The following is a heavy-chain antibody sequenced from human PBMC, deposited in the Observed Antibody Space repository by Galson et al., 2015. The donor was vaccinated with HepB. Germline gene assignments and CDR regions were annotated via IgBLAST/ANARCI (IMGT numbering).Heavy chain of an antibody. CDR2: INPNGGGT. V-gene: IGHV1-2*02. D-gene: IGHD3-3*01. CDR3: ARVTRGYDFWSGLYYFDY. CDR1: GYTFTGYF. Sequence: SVKVSCKASGYTFTGYFMHWVRQAPGQGFEWMGWINPNGGGTKFAQSFQGRVTMTSDTSINTAYMELNRLTSDDTAVYYCARVTRGYDFWSGLYYFDYWGQGTLVTVSS. J-gene: IGHJ4*02.